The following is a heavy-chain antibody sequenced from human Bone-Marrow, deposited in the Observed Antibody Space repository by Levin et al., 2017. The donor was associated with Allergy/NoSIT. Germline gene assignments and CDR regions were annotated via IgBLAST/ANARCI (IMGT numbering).Heavy chain of an antibody. Sequence: SGPTLVKPTQTLTLTCTFSGFSLTTHGVGVGWIRQPPGKALEFLALIYWDDETRYSPSLPSRLTITKDSSKNQVVLAVTNLCPVDTATYYCVHWVGIAVRPNHWGQGAQVTVSS. CDR3: VHWVGIAVRPNH. V-gene: IGHV2-5*02. CDR1: GFSLTTHGVG. CDR2: IYWDDET. J-gene: IGHJ5*02. D-gene: IGHD6-6*01.